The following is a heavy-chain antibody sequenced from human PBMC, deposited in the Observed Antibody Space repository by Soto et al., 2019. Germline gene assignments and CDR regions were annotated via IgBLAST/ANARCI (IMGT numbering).Heavy chain of an antibody. CDR3: VRAVAVREEC. V-gene: IGHV3-48*01. CDR1: GFTFSSYS. D-gene: IGHD3-10*01. CDR2: ISGSGTTI. J-gene: IGHJ4*02. Sequence: EVQLVESGGGLVQPGGSLKLSCAASGFTFSSYSFNWVRQAPGKGLEWLSFISGSGTTIHYADSVRGRFTISRDNAKESLYLQMNSLRAEDTAVYYCVRAVAVREECWGQVSLVTVSS.